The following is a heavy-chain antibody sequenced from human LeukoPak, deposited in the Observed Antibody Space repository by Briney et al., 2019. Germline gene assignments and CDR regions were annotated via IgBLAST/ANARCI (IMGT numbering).Heavy chain of an antibody. CDR1: GGSISSYY. J-gene: IGHJ3*02. CDR2: IYYSGST. D-gene: IGHD2/OR15-2a*01. Sequence: SETLSLTCTVSGGSISSYYRSWIRQPPGKGLEWIGYIYYSGSTNYNPSLKSRVTISVDTSKNQFSLKLSSVTAADTAVYYCARYYRNDAFDIWGQGTMVTVSS. CDR3: ARYYRNDAFDI. V-gene: IGHV4-59*01.